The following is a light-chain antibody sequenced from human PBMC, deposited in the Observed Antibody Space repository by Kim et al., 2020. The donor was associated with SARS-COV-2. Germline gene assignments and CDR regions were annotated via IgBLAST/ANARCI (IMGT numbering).Light chain of an antibody. CDR3: NSRDSNDNVV. J-gene: IGLJ2*01. CDR2: GKN. CDR1: SLRSYY. Sequence: VALGQTVRITCQGGSLRSYYATWYQQKPGQAPILVIYGKNNRPSGIPDLFSGSSSGNTASLTITGTQAGDEADYYCNSRDSNDNVVFGGGTKLTVL. V-gene: IGLV3-19*01.